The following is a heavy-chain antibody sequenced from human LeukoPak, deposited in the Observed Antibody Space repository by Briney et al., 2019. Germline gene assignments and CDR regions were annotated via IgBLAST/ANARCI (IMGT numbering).Heavy chain of an antibody. CDR1: EFTFSSYW. V-gene: IGHV3-74*01. Sequence: PGGSLRLSCAASEFTFSSYWMHWVRQAPGKGLVWVSRIKSDGSITSYADSVKGRFTISRDNAKNTLYMQMSSLTAEDTAVYYCARDRGYSGFDHWGQGALVTVSS. D-gene: IGHD5-12*01. CDR3: ARDRGYSGFDH. CDR2: IKSDGSIT. J-gene: IGHJ5*02.